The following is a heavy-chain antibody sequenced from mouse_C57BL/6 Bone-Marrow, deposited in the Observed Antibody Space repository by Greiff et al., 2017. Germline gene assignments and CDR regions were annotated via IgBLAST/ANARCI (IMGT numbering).Heavy chain of an antibody. D-gene: IGHD3-2*02. CDR3: AFRGAAQAWFAY. Sequence: VQLQQSGPELVKPGASVKISCKASGYSFTDYNMNWVKQSNGKSLEWIGVINPNYGTTSYNQKFKGKATLTGDQSSSTAYLQLNSLTSEDSAVYYCAFRGAAQAWFAYWGQGTLVTVSA. V-gene: IGHV1-39*01. J-gene: IGHJ3*01. CDR1: GYSFTDYN. CDR2: INPNYGTT.